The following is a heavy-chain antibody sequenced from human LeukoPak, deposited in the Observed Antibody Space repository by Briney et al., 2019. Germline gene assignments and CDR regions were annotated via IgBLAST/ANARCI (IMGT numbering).Heavy chain of an antibody. D-gene: IGHD5-24*01. CDR1: GFTFSSYA. CDR2: IRYDGSNK. Sequence: GGSLRLSCAASGFTFSSYAMHWVRQAPGKGLEWVAFIRYDGSNKYYADSVKGRFTISRDNSKNTLYLQMNSLRAEDTAVYYCARGEYHQDGIGTNRFDNWGQGALVTVSS. CDR3: ARGEYHQDGIGTNRFDN. J-gene: IGHJ4*02. V-gene: IGHV3-30*02.